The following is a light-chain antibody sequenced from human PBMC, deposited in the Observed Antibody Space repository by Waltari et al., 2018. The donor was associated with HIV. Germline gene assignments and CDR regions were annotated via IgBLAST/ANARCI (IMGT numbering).Light chain of an antibody. V-gene: IGKV3-11*01. CDR3: QQRSNWPRMYT. J-gene: IGKJ2*01. CDR2: DAS. CDR1: QSVSSY. Sequence: EILLTPSQATWSFSQGERPTLPCRASQSVSSYLAWYQQKPGQAPRLLIYDASNRATGIPARFSGSGSGTDFTLTISNLEPEDFAVYYCQQRSNWPRMYTFGQGTKLEIK.